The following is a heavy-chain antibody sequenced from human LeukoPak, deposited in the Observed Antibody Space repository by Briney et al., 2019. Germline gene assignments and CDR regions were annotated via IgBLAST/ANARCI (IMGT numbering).Heavy chain of an antibody. V-gene: IGHV3-53*05. CDR1: GFTVSSIH. Sequence: GGSLRLSCAASGFTVSSIHMVWVRQAPGKGLEWVSVTYTGGNSYYADSVKGRFTTSRDNSKNTLFLQMSSLRAEDTAVYYCVDLWFRIKAVSWGQGTMVTVSS. CDR2: TYTGGNS. CDR3: VDLWFRIKAVS. J-gene: IGHJ3*01. D-gene: IGHD2-21*01.